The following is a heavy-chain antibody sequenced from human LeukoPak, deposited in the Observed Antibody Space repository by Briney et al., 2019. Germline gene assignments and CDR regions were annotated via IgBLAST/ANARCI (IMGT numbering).Heavy chain of an antibody. CDR2: ISSSSSYI. D-gene: IGHD2-8*01. Sequence: PGGSLRPSCAASGFTFSSYSMNWVRQAPGKGLEWVSSISSSSSYIYYADSVKGRFTISRDNAKNSLYLQVNSLRAEDTAVYYCARPNLYSTSLDAFDIWGQGTMVTVSS. CDR1: GFTFSSYS. J-gene: IGHJ3*02. CDR3: ARPNLYSTSLDAFDI. V-gene: IGHV3-21*01.